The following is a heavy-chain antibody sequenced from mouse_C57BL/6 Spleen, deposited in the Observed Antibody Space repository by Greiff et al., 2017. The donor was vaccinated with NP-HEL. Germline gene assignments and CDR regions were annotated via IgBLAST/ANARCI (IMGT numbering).Heavy chain of an antibody. CDR3: TRATMVTTRYFDV. CDR1: GFTFSSYA. J-gene: IGHJ1*03. V-gene: IGHV5-9-1*02. Sequence: EVKLVESGEGLVKPGGSLKLSCAASGFTFSSYAMSWVRQTPEKRLEWVAYISSGGDYIYYADTVKGRFTISRDNARNTLYLQMSSLKSEDTAMYYCTRATMVTTRYFDVWGTGTTVTVSS. D-gene: IGHD2-2*01. CDR2: ISSGGDYI.